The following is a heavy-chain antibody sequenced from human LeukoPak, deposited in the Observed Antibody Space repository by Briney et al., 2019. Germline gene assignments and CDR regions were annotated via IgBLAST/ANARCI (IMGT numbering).Heavy chain of an antibody. CDR1: GFTFSSYW. D-gene: IGHD3-10*01. CDR2: IKQDGSEK. J-gene: IGHJ4*02. V-gene: IGHV3-7*03. CDR3: AKDRDGSGGGRFDY. Sequence: GGSLRLSCAASGFTFSSYWMSWVRQAPGKGLEWVANIKQDGSEKYYVDSVKGRFTISRDNAKNSLYLQMNSLRAEDTALYYCAKDRDGSGGGRFDYWGQGTLVTVSS.